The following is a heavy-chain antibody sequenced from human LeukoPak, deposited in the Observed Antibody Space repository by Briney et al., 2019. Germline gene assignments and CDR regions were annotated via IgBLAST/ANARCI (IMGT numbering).Heavy chain of an antibody. CDR2: IYHSGST. CDR3: ARDINGLYGMDV. Sequence: SETLSLTCTVSGGSISSYYWSWIRQPAGKGLEWIGYIYHSGSTYYNPSLKSRVTTSVDRSKNQLSLKLSSVTAADTAVYYCARDINGLYGMDVWGQGTTVTVSS. CDR1: GGSISSYY. J-gene: IGHJ6*02. D-gene: IGHD1-14*01. V-gene: IGHV4-59*12.